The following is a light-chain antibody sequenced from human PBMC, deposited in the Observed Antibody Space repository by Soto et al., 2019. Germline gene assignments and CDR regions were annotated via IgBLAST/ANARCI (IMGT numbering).Light chain of an antibody. CDR3: SSYAGSNNFV. CDR2: EVS. CDR1: SSDVGGYNY. Sequence: QSVLTQPPSASGSPGQSVTISCTGTSSDVGGYNYVSWYQQHPGKAPKFMIYEVSKRPSGVPDRFSGSKSGNTASLTVSGLQAEDEAHYYCSSYAGSNNFVFGTGTKVTVL. V-gene: IGLV2-8*01. J-gene: IGLJ1*01.